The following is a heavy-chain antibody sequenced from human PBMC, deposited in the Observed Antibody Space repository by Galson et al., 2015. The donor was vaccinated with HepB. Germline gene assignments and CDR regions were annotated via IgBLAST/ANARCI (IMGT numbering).Heavy chain of an antibody. Sequence: SVKVSCKASGYTFTSYAISWVRQAPGQGLEWVGWISAYNGNTNYAQKLQGRVTMTTDTSTSTAYMELKSLRADDTAVYYCARDRNSSPWYFDLWGRGTLVTVSS. J-gene: IGHJ2*01. V-gene: IGHV1-18*01. D-gene: IGHD6-6*01. CDR1: GYTFTSYA. CDR3: ARDRNSSPWYFDL. CDR2: ISAYNGNT.